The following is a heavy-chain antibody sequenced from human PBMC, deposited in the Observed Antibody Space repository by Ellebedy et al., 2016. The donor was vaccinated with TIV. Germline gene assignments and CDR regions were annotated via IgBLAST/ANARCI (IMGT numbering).Heavy chain of an antibody. CDR3: ARVRPSLEWLSGPEDV. J-gene: IGHJ6*04. CDR2: IKGDGSIT. CDR1: GFTFSNYW. Sequence: GESLKISXAASGFTFSNYWMHWVRQGPGKGLVWVSRIKGDGSITIYADSVKGRFTISRDNTKNTLYLQMNSLRAEDTAVYYCARVRPSLEWLSGPEDVWGKGTTVTVSS. D-gene: IGHD3-3*01. V-gene: IGHV3-74*01.